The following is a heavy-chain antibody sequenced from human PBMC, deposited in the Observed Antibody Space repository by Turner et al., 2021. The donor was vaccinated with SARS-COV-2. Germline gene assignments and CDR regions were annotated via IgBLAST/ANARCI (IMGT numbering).Heavy chain of an antibody. D-gene: IGHD3-10*01. CDR1: GGSFSTYY. CDR2: LKRRVCT. CDR3: ARGQSRGCYGSDTPRLHN. V-gene: IGHV4-34*01. Sequence: LVKPSETLSRTCGVSGGSFSTYYWSWIRQSPGKGPEWIAYLKRRVCTNVHPSLKSRCPISVDTTKRHTSLNLTCVKAAHTAIYYCARGQSRGCYGSDTPRLHNWGQGTQVHVSS. J-gene: IGHJ4*02.